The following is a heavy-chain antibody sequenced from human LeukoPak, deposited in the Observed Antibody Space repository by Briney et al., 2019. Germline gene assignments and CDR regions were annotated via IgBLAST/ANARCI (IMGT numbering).Heavy chain of an antibody. J-gene: IGHJ4*02. V-gene: IGHV3-48*03. Sequence: GGSLRLSCAASGFTFSSYEMNWVRQAPGKGLEWVSYISSSGSTIYYADPVKGRFTISRDNAKNSLYLQMNSLRAEDTAVYYCARDPQGYYFDYWGQGTLVTVSS. CDR3: ARDPQGYYFDY. CDR1: GFTFSSYE. CDR2: ISSSGSTI.